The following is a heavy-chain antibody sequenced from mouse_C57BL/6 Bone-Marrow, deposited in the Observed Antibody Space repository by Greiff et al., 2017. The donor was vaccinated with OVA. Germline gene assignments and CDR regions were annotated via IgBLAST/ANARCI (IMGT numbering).Heavy chain of an antibody. CDR1: GFNIKDDY. D-gene: IGHD2-1*01. Sequence: EVKLQESGAELVRPGASVKLSCTASGFNIKDDYMHWVKQRPEQGLEWIGWIDPENGDTEYDSKFQGKATITADTSSNTAYLQLGSLTSEDTAVYYCTSYGNFDYWGQGTTLTVSS. CDR3: TSYGNFDY. V-gene: IGHV14-4*01. J-gene: IGHJ2*01. CDR2: IDPENGDT.